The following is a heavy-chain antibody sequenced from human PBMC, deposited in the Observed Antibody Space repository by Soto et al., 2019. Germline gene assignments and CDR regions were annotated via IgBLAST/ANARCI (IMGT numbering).Heavy chain of an antibody. CDR1: GFTFTNYA. CDR3: SREVGAPSGWLDP. CDR2: ISASGGLK. Sequence: EVQLSESGGDLRQPGGSLRLSCAASGFTFTNYAMTWVRQTPGKGLEWVSGISASGGLKYYADSVRGRFTVSRDNSKNILYLQMDKLRDEDTAVYYCSREVGAPSGWLDPWGQGTQVTVSS. D-gene: IGHD1-26*01. V-gene: IGHV3-23*01. J-gene: IGHJ5*02.